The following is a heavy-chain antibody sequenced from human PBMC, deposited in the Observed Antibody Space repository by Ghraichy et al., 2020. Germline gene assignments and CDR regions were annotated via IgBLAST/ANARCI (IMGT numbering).Heavy chain of an antibody. V-gene: IGHV4-39*01. J-gene: IGHJ5*02. D-gene: IGHD3-10*01. CDR2: IYYSGST. Sequence: SETLSLTCTVSGGSISSSSYYWGWIRQPPGKGLEWIGSIYYSGSTYYNPSLKSRVTISVDTSKNQFSLKLSSVTAADTAVYYCARHHHTVYYYGSGSYYNHPSNWFDPWGQGTLVTVSS. CDR3: ARHHHTVYYYGSGSYYNHPSNWFDP. CDR1: GGSISSSSYY.